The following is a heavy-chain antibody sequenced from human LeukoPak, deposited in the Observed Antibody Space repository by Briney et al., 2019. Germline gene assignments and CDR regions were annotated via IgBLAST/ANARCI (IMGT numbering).Heavy chain of an antibody. V-gene: IGHV3-30-3*01. CDR1: EFTSSNYA. D-gene: IGHD2-21*02. CDR3: ARVSERLLPSFKWFDP. CDR2: ISYDGSNK. J-gene: IGHJ5*02. Sequence: GRSLRLSCAASEFTSSNYAMHWVRQAPGKGLEWVAVISYDGSNKYYADSVKGRFTISRDNSKNTLYLQMNSLRPEDTALYYCARVSERLLPSFKWFDPWGQGTLVTVSS.